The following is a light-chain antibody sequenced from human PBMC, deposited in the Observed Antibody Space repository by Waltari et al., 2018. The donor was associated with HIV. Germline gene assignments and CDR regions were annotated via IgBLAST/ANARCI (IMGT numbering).Light chain of an antibody. CDR2: EVT. CDR3: CSYTGTGRV. CDR1: RSAVGSYNL. J-gene: IGLJ2*01. V-gene: IGLV2-23*02. Sequence: QSALTQPASVSGSPGQSITISCTGTRSAVGSYNLVSWYQQHPGTAPKLMIFEVTTRPSGVSDSFAGYRYGNTASLTISGLKAEDEGDYHCCSYTGTGRVFGGGTKSTVL.